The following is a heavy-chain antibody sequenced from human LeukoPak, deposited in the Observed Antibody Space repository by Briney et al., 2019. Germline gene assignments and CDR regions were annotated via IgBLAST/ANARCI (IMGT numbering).Heavy chain of an antibody. CDR3: AKGAPSSSSIFDF. CDR1: GFTFGHNA. CDR2: LSGSGGDT. D-gene: IGHD6-6*01. J-gene: IGHJ4*02. V-gene: IGHV3-23*01. Sequence: GGSLRLSCVASGFTFGHNAMAWVRQAPGKRLEWVSTLSGSGGDTFYADSVKGRFTISRDNSKNTLYLQLSSLRPDDTAVYYCAKGAPSSSSIFDFWGPGTLVTVSS.